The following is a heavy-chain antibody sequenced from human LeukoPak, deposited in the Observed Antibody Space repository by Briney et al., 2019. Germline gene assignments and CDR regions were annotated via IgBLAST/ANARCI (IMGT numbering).Heavy chain of an antibody. J-gene: IGHJ4*02. D-gene: IGHD3-16*01. V-gene: IGHV3-74*01. CDR1: GFTFSSYW. Sequence: GGSLRLSCAASGFTFSSYWMHWVRQAPGKGLVWVSRINSDGSSTSYADSVKGRFTISRDNAKNTLYLQMNSLRAEDTAVYYCAREGPSGGFDYRGQGTLVTVSS. CDR2: INSDGSST. CDR3: AREGPSGGFDY.